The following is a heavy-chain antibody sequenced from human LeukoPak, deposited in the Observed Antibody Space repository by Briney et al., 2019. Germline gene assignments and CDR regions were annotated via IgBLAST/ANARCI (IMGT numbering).Heavy chain of an antibody. Sequence: ASVKVSCKASGYTFTSYAMNWVRQATGQGLEWTGWMNPNSGNTGYAQKFQGRVTMTRNTSISTAYMELSSLRSEDTAVYYCARDDGCFGYWGQGTLVTVSS. CDR1: GYTFTSYA. CDR2: MNPNSGNT. V-gene: IGHV1-8*02. D-gene: IGHD3-10*01. J-gene: IGHJ4*02. CDR3: ARDDGCFGY.